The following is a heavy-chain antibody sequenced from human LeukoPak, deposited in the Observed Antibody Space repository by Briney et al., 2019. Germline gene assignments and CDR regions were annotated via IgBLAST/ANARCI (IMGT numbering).Heavy chain of an antibody. V-gene: IGHV1-69*04. J-gene: IGHJ6*02. Sequence: SVKVSCKASGGTFSSYAISWVRQAPGQGLEWMGRIIPILGIANYAQKFQGRVTITADKSTSTAYMELSSLRSEDTAVYYCAREMDDILTGYSNDYYYGMDVWGQGTTVTVSS. CDR1: GGTFSSYA. CDR2: IIPILGIA. D-gene: IGHD3-9*01. CDR3: AREMDDILTGYSNDYYYGMDV.